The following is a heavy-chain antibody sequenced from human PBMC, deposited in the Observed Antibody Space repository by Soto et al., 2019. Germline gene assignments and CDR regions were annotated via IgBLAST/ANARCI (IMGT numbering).Heavy chain of an antibody. Sequence: SETLSLTCTVSGASISGFYWSWIRKSAGKGLEWIGHIYATGSTDYNPSLKSRVMMSVDTSKNKFSLKLSSGTAADTAVYYCAREKIGRRTMGYYYYGIDVWGQGTAVTVSS. V-gene: IGHV4-4*07. CDR3: AREKIGRRTMGYYYYGIDV. CDR1: GASISGFY. D-gene: IGHD3-10*01. J-gene: IGHJ6*02. CDR2: IYATGST.